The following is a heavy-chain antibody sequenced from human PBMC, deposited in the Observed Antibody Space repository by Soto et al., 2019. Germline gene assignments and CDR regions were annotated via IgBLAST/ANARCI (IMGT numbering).Heavy chain of an antibody. V-gene: IGHV1-3*01. J-gene: IGHJ3*02. CDR2: INAGNGNT. Sequence: QVQLVQSGAAVKKSGASVKVSCKASGYTFTNYAMHWVRQAPGQRIEWMGWINAGNGNTKYSQQFQGRVTITRDTAASTAYKELSSLRAEDTAVYYCARAAYCGSDSCSDAFDIWGQGTVVTVSS. CDR1: GYTFTNYA. CDR3: ARAAYCGSDSCSDAFDI. D-gene: IGHD2-21*02.